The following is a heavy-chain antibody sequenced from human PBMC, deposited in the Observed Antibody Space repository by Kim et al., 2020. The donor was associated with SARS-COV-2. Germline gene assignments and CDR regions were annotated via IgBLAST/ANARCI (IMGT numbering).Heavy chain of an antibody. CDR2: ISWNSGSI. J-gene: IGHJ3*02. V-gene: IGHV3-9*01. Sequence: GGSLRLSCAASGFTFDDYPMHWVRQAPGKGLEWVSGISWNSGSIGYADSVKGRFTISRDNAKNSLYLQMNSLRAEDTALYYCAKDLETTVTTGNAFDIWGQGTMVTVSS. D-gene: IGHD4-17*01. CDR3: AKDLETTVTTGNAFDI. CDR1: GFTFDDYP.